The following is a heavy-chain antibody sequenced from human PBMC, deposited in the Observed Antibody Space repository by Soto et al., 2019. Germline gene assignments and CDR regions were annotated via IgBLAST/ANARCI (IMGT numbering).Heavy chain of an antibody. CDR2: MNPNSGNT. CDR3: ARSSTVTTYEGYYYYGMDV. Sequence: ASVKVSCKASGYTFTSYDINWVRQATGQGLEWMGWMNPNSGNTGYAQKFQGRVTMTRNTSISTAYMELSSLRSEDTAVYYCARSSTVTTYEGYYYYGMDVWGQGTTVTVSS. D-gene: IGHD4-17*01. V-gene: IGHV1-8*01. J-gene: IGHJ6*02. CDR1: GYTFTSYD.